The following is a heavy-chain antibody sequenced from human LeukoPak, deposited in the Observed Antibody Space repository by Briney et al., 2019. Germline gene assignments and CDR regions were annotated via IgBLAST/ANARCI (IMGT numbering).Heavy chain of an antibody. D-gene: IGHD6-6*01. CDR2: IYYSGST. CDR1: GGSISSYH. Sequence: PSETLSLTCTVSGGSISSYHWSWIRQTPGKGLEWIGYIYYSGSTNYNPSLKSRVTISVDTSKNQFSLKLSSVTAADTAVYYCARVNEYSSSSGGYINYYYYMDVWGKGTTVTVSS. V-gene: IGHV4-59*01. J-gene: IGHJ6*03. CDR3: ARVNEYSSSSGGYINYYYYMDV.